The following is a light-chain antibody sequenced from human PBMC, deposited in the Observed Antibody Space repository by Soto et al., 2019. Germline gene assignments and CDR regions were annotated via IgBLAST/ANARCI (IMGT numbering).Light chain of an antibody. CDR1: QSISTW. V-gene: IGKV1-5*03. CDR2: KAS. Sequence: DIQMTQSPSILSASVGDRVTITCRASQSISTWLAWFQQIPGKAPNLLIYKASNLQSGVPSRFSGNGSGTDFTLTITSLQPDDFATYYCQQYHSYPWTFGQGTRVDVK. J-gene: IGKJ1*01. CDR3: QQYHSYPWT.